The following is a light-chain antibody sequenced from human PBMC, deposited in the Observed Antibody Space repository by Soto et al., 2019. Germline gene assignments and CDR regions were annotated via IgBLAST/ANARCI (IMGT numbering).Light chain of an antibody. V-gene: IGKV1-6*01. CDR2: AAS. CDR1: QGIRND. CDR3: LQDYNYPWT. Sequence: AIQMTQSPSSLSASVGDRVTITCRASQGIRNDLGWYQQKPGKAPKLLIYAASSLQSGVPSRFSGSGSGTDFTLNISSLQPEDSETYYCLQDYNYPWTVGQGTKVDIK. J-gene: IGKJ1*01.